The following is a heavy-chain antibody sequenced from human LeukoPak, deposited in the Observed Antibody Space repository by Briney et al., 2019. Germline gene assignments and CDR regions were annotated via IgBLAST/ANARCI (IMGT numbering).Heavy chain of an antibody. CDR1: GFTFSSYW. J-gene: IGHJ3*02. CDR3: ARVPDSGYDTASAFDI. D-gene: IGHD5-12*01. V-gene: IGHV3-74*01. Sequence: GGSLRLSCAASGFTFSSYWMHWVRQAPGKGLVWVSRINSDGSGTSYADSVKGRFTISRDNAKNTLYLQMNSLRAEDTAVYYCARVPDSGYDTASAFDIWGQGTMVTVSS. CDR2: INSDGSGT.